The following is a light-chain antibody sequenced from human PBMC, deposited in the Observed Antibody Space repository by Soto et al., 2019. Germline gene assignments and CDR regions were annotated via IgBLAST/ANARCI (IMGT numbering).Light chain of an antibody. CDR3: QKYNSAPRT. V-gene: IGKV1-27*01. J-gene: IGKJ4*01. CDR2: AAS. Sequence: DIQMTQSPSSLPASVGDRVTLTCRASQGISDYLAWYQQKPGKVPKLLIYAASTLQSAVPSRFSGSGSGTEFTLTISSLQPEDVATYYCQKYNSAPRTFGGGTKVDIK. CDR1: QGISDY.